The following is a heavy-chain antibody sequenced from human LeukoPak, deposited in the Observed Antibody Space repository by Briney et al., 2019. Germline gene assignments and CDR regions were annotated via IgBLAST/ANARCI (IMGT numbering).Heavy chain of an antibody. CDR2: ISSDGKYI. Sequence: GGSLRLSCAASGFTFSTYSMNWVRQAPGKGLEWVSAISSDGKYIYYADSVKGRFTVSRDNAKNSLYLQMNSLRAEDTAVYYCARDLLTWHLVHHDAYHVWGQGTMVPVS. CDR3: ARDLLTWHLVHHDAYHV. V-gene: IGHV3-21*01. J-gene: IGHJ3*01. CDR1: GFTFSTYS. D-gene: IGHD6-13*01.